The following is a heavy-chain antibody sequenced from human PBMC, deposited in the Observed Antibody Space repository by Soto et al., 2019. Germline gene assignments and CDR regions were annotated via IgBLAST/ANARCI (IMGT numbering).Heavy chain of an antibody. CDR2: LYNTGST. CDR1: GASTRRYN. J-gene: IGHJ6*02. D-gene: IGHD2-21*01. CDR3: ARFFFDCYGDHRYPLDF. Sequence: SQALSDSKTVSGASTRRYNGRGFRHPPEKRLEWIGYLYNTGSTIYNPSLKSRVTISVDTSKNQFSLKMNSVTAADTAVYYCARFFFDCYGDHRYPLDFWSQGTTVTGSS. V-gene: IGHV4-59*01.